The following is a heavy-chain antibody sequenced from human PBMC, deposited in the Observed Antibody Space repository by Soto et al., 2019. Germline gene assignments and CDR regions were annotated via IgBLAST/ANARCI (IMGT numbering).Heavy chain of an antibody. J-gene: IGHJ4*02. Sequence: GGSLRLSCAASGFTFSSYEMNWVRQAPGKGLEWVSYISSSGSTIYYADSVKGRFTISRDNAKNSLYLQMNSLRAEDTAVYYCARARGYDFDYWGQGTLVTVSS. CDR3: ARARGYDFDY. V-gene: IGHV3-48*03. D-gene: IGHD3-10*01. CDR2: ISSSGSTI. CDR1: GFTFSSYE.